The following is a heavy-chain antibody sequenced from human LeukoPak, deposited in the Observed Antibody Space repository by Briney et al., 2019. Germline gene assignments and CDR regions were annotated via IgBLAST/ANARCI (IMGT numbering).Heavy chain of an antibody. CDR2: IWYDGSNK. J-gene: IGHJ6*02. CDR1: GFTFSSYG. CDR3: ARAYSSSWARYLYYYYYGMDV. D-gene: IGHD6-13*01. V-gene: IGHV3-33*01. Sequence: PGGSLRLSCAASGFTFSSYGMHWVRQAPGKGLEWVAVIWYDGSNKYYADSVKGRFTISRDNSKNTLYLQMNSLRAEDTAVYYCARAYSSSWARYLYYYYYGMDVWGQGTTVTVSS.